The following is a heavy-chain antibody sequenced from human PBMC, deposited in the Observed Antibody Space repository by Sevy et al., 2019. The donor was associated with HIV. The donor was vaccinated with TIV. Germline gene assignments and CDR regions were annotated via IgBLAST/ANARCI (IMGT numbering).Heavy chain of an antibody. Sequence: GGSLRLSCSASAFTFSSYAMSWVRQAPGKGLEWVSSISGSGRFTYYADFVEGRFIISRDNSKNTLSVQMNSLRAEDTAVYYCAKGFCSGATCPRDYYYGMDVWGQGTTVTVSS. D-gene: IGHD2-15*01. CDR2: ISGSGRFT. V-gene: IGHV3-23*01. CDR1: AFTFSSYA. CDR3: AKGFCSGATCPRDYYYGMDV. J-gene: IGHJ6*02.